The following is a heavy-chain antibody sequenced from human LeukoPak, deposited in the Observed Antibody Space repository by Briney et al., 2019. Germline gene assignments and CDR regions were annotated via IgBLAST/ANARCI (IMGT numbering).Heavy chain of an antibody. V-gene: IGHV1-2*02. CDR3: ARDLRRTNSYYYDSSGDAFDI. Sequence: ASVKVSCKASGYTFVDYYMHWVRQAPGQGLEWMGWINPNSGGTNYAQKFQGRVTMTRDTSISTAYMELNGLRSDDTAMFYCARDLRRTNSYYYDSSGDAFDIWGQGTMVTVSS. D-gene: IGHD3-22*01. J-gene: IGHJ3*02. CDR1: GYTFVDYY. CDR2: INPNSGGT.